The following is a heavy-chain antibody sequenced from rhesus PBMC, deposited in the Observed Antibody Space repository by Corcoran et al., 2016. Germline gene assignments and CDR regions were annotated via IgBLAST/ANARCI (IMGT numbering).Heavy chain of an antibody. CDR1: GGSISSNY. CDR3: ARESGSYYLDAFDF. V-gene: IGHV4-173*01. Sequence: QLQLQESGPGLVKPSETLSLTCAVSGGSISSNYWSWIRQPPGKGLEWIGRMSGSGGSTDYNPSLKSRVTISTDTAKNQFSLKLSSVTAADTAVYYCARESGSYYLDAFDFWGQGLRVTVSS. CDR2: MSGSGGST. J-gene: IGHJ3*01. D-gene: IGHD3-16*01.